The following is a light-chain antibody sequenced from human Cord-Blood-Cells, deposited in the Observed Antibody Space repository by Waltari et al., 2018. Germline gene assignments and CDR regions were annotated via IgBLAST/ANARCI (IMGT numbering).Light chain of an antibody. CDR3: QQYNNWPPIT. Sequence: EIVMTQSPATLSVSPGERATLSCRASQGVSSNLAWYQQKPGQAPRLLIYGASTRATGIPAKFSVSGSGTDFTLTISSLQSEDFAVYYCQQYNNWPPITFGQGTRLEI. CDR1: QGVSSN. CDR2: GAS. J-gene: IGKJ5*01. V-gene: IGKV3-15*01.